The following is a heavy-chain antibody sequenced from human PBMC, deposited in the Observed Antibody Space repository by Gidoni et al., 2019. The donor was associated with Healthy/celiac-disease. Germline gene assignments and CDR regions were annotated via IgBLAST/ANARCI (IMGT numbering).Heavy chain of an antibody. V-gene: IGHV3-30*18. CDR1: GFNFSRYC. D-gene: IGHD3-3*01. Sequence: QMQQVESGGGVVQPGRCLRLYCSASGFNFSRYCMHWARQAPGKGLEWVAVISYDGSNKSYADSVKGRFTISRDNSKNTLYLQMNSLRAEDTAVYYCAKDSPQPYYDFWSGYWWTSNWFDPWGQGTLVTVSS. CDR2: ISYDGSNK. J-gene: IGHJ5*02. CDR3: AKDSPQPYYDFWSGYWWTSNWFDP.